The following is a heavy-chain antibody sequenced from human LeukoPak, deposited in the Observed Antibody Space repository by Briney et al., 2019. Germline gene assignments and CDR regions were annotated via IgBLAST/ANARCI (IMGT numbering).Heavy chain of an antibody. CDR3: ARGRGSDGMDV. CDR1: GFTFSTYA. V-gene: IGHV3-23*01. Sequence: GGSLRLSCAVSGFTFSTYAMSWVRQAPGKGLEWVSAITGSGGTTYYADSVKGRFTISRDNSKNTLYLQMNSLRAEDTAVYYCARGRGSDGMDVWGQGTTVTVSS. J-gene: IGHJ6*02. CDR2: ITGSGGTT.